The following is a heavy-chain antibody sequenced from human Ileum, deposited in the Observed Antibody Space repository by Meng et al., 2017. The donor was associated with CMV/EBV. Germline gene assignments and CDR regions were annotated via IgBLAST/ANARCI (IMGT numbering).Heavy chain of an antibody. Sequence: GGSLRLSCAVSGFTVVDNWLTWVRQAPGKGLEWVSFVHRNGNTNYGDSEKGRFTISRDDSKNTEYLQMNSRGAEDTAMYYCATGLGEDGDDTGDFWGQGTLVTVSS. CDR2: VHRNGNT. CDR1: GFTVVDNW. D-gene: IGHD4-17*01. V-gene: IGHV3-53*01. CDR3: ATGLGEDGDDTGDF. J-gene: IGHJ4*02.